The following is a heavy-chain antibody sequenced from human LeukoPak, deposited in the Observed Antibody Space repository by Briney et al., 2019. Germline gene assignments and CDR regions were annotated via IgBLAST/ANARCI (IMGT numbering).Heavy chain of an antibody. J-gene: IGHJ5*02. CDR2: INAGNGNT. Sequence: ASVKVSCKASGCTFTSYAMHWVRQAPGQRLEWMGWINAGNGNTKYSQKFQGRVTITRDTSASTAYMELSSLRSEDTAVYYCARSQNYYGSGARFDPWGQGTLVTVSS. CDR1: GCTFTSYA. D-gene: IGHD3-10*01. CDR3: ARSQNYYGSGARFDP. V-gene: IGHV1-3*01.